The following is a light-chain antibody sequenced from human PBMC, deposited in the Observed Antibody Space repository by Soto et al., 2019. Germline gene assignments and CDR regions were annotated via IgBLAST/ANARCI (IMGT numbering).Light chain of an antibody. CDR2: DAS. Sequence: DIQMTQSPPTLSAYVGDRVTITCRASQSISSWLAWFQQKPGKAPKLLIYDASNLQSGVLSRFSGSGSGTEFTLTISSLQPDDFATYYCQQYNSYSVTFGQGTKVDIK. CDR3: QQYNSYSVT. V-gene: IGKV1-5*01. J-gene: IGKJ1*01. CDR1: QSISSW.